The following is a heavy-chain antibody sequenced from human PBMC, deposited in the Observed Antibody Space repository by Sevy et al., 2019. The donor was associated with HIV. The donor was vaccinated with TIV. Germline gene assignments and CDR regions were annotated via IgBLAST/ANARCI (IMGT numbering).Heavy chain of an antibody. CDR1: GFTVSSNY. J-gene: IGHJ4*02. D-gene: IGHD3-22*01. CDR3: AREPNYYDSSPAREYYFDY. V-gene: IGHV3-53*01. Sequence: GGSLRLSCAASGFTVSSNYMSWVRQAPGKGLEWVSDIYSGGSTYYADSVKGRFTISRDNSKNTLYLQMNSLRAEDTAVYYCAREPNYYDSSPAREYYFDYWGQGTLVTVSS. CDR2: IYSGGST.